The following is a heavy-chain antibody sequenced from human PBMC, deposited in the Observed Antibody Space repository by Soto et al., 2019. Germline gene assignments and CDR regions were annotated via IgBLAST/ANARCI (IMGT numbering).Heavy chain of an antibody. CDR3: ARLGSSWYLFDY. CDR1: GGSVSGYY. V-gene: IGHV4-34*01. D-gene: IGHD6-13*01. Sequence: SETLSLTCAVDGGSVSGYYWSWIRQPPGKGLEWIGEINHSGSTNYNPSLKSRVTISVDTSKNQFSLKLSSVTAADTAVYYCARLGSSWYLFDYWGQGTLVTVS. J-gene: IGHJ4*02. CDR2: INHSGST.